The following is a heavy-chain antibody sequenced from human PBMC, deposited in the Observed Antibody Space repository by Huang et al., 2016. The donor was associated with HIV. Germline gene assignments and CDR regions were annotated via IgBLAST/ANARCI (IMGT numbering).Heavy chain of an antibody. Sequence: QVQLVQSGAEVKKPGASVKVSCKASGYAFTSYYMNWVRQAPGQGLEWMGINNPSDGSTSYAQKVQGRVTTTRDTSTNTGFMELSSLRSEDTAVYYCARDRDFYDSSGYWGFNYFDYWGQGTLVTVSS. J-gene: IGHJ4*02. V-gene: IGHV1-46*01. CDR3: ARDRDFYDSSGYWGFNYFDY. CDR1: GYAFTSYY. CDR2: NNPSDGST. D-gene: IGHD3-22*01.